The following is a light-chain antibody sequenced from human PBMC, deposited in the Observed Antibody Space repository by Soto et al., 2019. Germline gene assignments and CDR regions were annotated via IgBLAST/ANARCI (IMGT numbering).Light chain of an antibody. CDR1: QDIRKS. CDR2: DAS. Sequence: DIQMTQSPSSLSASVGDRVTITSQASQDIRKSLNWYQQKVGKVPRLLIYDASNLEAGVPSRFSGSGSGTDFTFTISSLQPEDIATYYCQTYDSVPWVTFGPGTKVDI. J-gene: IGKJ3*01. CDR3: QTYDSVPWVT. V-gene: IGKV1-33*01.